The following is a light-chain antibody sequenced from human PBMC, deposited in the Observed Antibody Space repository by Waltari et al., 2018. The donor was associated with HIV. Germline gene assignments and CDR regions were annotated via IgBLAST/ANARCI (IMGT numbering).Light chain of an antibody. V-gene: IGKV4-1*01. CDR3: QQYFSTPPT. CDR2: WAS. CDR1: QTILYNSNKKND. Sequence: DIVMTQSPDSLAVSLGERATIDCKSSQTILYNSNKKNDLAWYQQKPGQPPKLLIYWASSRESGVPERFTGSGSGTDFTLTISSLQADDVAVYFCQQYFSTPPTFGQGTKVEIK. J-gene: IGKJ1*01.